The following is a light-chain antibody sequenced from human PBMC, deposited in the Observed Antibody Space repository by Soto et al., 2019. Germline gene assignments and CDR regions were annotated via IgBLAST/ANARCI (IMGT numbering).Light chain of an antibody. Sequence: IQVTQSPSSLSASVGDRVTITCRTSQGISSYLAWYQQKPGKAPKLLIYAASTLQSGVPSRFSGSGSGTDFTLTISSLQPEDFATYYCQQLNSYPLLTFGGGTKVDIK. CDR2: AAS. J-gene: IGKJ4*01. CDR3: QQLNSYPLLT. CDR1: QGISSY. V-gene: IGKV1-9*01.